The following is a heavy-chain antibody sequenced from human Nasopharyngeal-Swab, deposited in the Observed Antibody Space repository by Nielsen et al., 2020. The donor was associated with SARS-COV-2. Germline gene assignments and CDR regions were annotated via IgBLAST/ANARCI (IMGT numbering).Heavy chain of an antibody. D-gene: IGHD3-16*01. J-gene: IGHJ6*03. V-gene: IGHV4-59*05. CDR2: IYYSGST. CDR3: ARHSSDYHSYYYYYMDV. Sequence: SKTLSLTCTVSGGSISSYYWSWIRQPPGKGLEWIGSIYYSGSTYYNPSLKSRVTISVDTSKNQFSLKLSSVTAADTAVYYCARHSSDYHSYYYYYMDVWGKGTTVTVSS. CDR1: GGSISSYY.